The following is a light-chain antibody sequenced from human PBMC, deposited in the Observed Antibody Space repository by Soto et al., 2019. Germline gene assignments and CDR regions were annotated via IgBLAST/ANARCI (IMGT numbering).Light chain of an antibody. CDR1: QGISSY. J-gene: IGKJ1*01. V-gene: IGKV1-8*01. CDR2: AAS. CDR3: QQYKTYSWT. Sequence: AIRMAQSPSSLSASTGDRVTITCRASQGISSYLAWYQQKPGKAPKLLIYAASTLQSGVPSRFSGSGSGTDFTLTISSLQPEDFTTYYCQQYKTYSWTFGQGTKVDIK.